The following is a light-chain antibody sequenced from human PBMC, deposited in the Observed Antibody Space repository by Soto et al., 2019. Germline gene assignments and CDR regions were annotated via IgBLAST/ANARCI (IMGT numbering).Light chain of an antibody. Sequence: EIVLTQSPGTLSLSPGERATLSCRASQSVSSSYFAWYQQKPGQAPRLLIYGVSSRATGIPDRFSGSGSGTDFTVTISSLELEDFAVYYCQQYGSSQWTFGQGAKVEIK. CDR3: QQYGSSQWT. V-gene: IGKV3-20*01. J-gene: IGKJ1*01. CDR1: QSVSSSY. CDR2: GVS.